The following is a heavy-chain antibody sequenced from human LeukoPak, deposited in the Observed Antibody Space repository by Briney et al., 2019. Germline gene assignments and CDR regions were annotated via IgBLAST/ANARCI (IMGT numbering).Heavy chain of an antibody. CDR3: TTPAFLGKSPYGLDV. J-gene: IGHJ6*02. Sequence: GGSLRLSCVASGFTLSNAWMSWVRQVPGKGLEWVGRIKTITDDGTTDYAAPVTGRFTISRDDSKNMLFLQMNTLKTEDTAVYYCTTPAFLGKSPYGLDVWGQGTTVTVSS. V-gene: IGHV3-15*01. CDR1: GFTLSNAW. CDR2: IKTITDDGTT. D-gene: IGHD3-3*01.